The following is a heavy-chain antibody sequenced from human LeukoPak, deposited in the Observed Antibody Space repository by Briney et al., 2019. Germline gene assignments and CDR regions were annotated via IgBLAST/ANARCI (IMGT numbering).Heavy chain of an antibody. V-gene: IGHV3-66*01. J-gene: IGHJ3*02. CDR1: GFTFGDYA. Sequence: GGSLRLSCIASGFTFGDYAMSWFRQAPGKGLEWVSVIYSGGSTYYADSVKGRFTISRDNSKNTLYLQMNSLRAEDTAVYYCARVMGDRSGSWNDAFDIWGQGTMVTVSS. CDR3: ARVMGDRSGSWNDAFDI. CDR2: IYSGGST. D-gene: IGHD3-10*01.